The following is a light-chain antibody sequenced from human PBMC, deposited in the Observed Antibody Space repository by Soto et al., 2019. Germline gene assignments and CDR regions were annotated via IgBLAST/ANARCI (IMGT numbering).Light chain of an antibody. J-gene: IGLJ1*01. CDR3: SSYAGSLYG. CDR1: SSDVGGYNY. Sequence: QSVLTQPPSASGSPGQSVTISCTGTSSDVGGYNYVSWYQQHPGKAPKLMIYEVSKRPSGVPDRFSGSKSGNTASLTVSGLQAEDEADYYCSSYAGSLYGFGTGTKVTVL. V-gene: IGLV2-8*01. CDR2: EVS.